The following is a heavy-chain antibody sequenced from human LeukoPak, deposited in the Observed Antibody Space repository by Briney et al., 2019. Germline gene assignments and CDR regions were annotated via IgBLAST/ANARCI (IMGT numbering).Heavy chain of an antibody. J-gene: IGHJ6*03. CDR2: INPNSGGT. Sequence: ASVKVSCKASGYTFTGYYMHWVRQAPGQGLEWMGWINPNSGGTNYAQKFQGRVTMTRDTSISTAYMELSRLRSDDTAVYYCARGWSGSYYSHYYYYMDVWGKRTTVTVSS. V-gene: IGHV1-2*02. D-gene: IGHD1-26*01. CDR1: GYTFTGYY. CDR3: ARGWSGSYYSHYYYYMDV.